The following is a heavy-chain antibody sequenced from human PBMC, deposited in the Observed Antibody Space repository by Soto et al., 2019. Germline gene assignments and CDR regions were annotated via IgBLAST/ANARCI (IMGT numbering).Heavy chain of an antibody. CDR3: ARAGGDYVPYYFDY. V-gene: IGHV3-21*01. J-gene: IGHJ4*02. Sequence: GGSLRLSCAASGFTFSSYSMNWVRQAPGKGLEWVSSISSSSSYIYYADSVKGRFTISRDNAKNSLYLQMNSLRAEDTAVYYCARAGGDYVPYYFDYWGQGTLVTVSS. CDR1: GFTFSSYS. D-gene: IGHD4-17*01. CDR2: ISSSSSYI.